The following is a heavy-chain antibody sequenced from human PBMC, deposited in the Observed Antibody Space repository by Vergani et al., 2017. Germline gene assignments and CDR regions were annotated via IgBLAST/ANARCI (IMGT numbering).Heavy chain of an antibody. V-gene: IGHV4-31*11. CDR1: GGSISSGDYC. CDR2: IFYSGTT. CDR3: ARVDTQVPATAHFYYNDV. J-gene: IGHJ6*03. D-gene: IGHD6-25*01. Sequence: QVQLQESGPGVVKPSQTLSLTCAVSGGSISSGDYCWTWIRQPPGKGLEWIGNIFYSGTTYDNPSLRSRLTISVDTSQNQFSLKLRSVTAADTAVYYCARVDTQVPATAHFYYNDVLGKGTTVVVSS.